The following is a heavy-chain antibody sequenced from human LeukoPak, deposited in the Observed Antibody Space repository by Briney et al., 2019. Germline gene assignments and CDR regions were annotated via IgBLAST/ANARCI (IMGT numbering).Heavy chain of an antibody. CDR2: IYSGGTT. V-gene: IGHV3-66*01. J-gene: IGHJ4*02. CDR3: ARSRTYSYDSSGHYYPTHFEY. Sequence: GGSLRLSCAASGFIVSSNYMSWVRQAPGKGLEWVSVIYSGGTTYYADSVKGRFTISRDNRKNTLYLQMNSLRAEDTAVYYCARSRTYSYDSSGHYYPTHFEYWGQGTLVTVSS. CDR1: GFIVSSNY. D-gene: IGHD3-22*01.